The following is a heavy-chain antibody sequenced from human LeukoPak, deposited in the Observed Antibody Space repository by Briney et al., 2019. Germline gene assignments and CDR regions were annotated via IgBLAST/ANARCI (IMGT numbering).Heavy chain of an antibody. V-gene: IGHV1-2*02. CDR2: INPNSGGT. Sequence: ASVKVSCKASGYTFTGYYIHWVRQAPGQGLEWMGGINPNSGGTNYAQKFQDRVTMTRDTSISTAYMELSRLRSDDTAVYYCARSYSSSWYDMSAFDIWGQGTMVTVSS. CDR3: ARSYSSSWYDMSAFDI. J-gene: IGHJ3*02. CDR1: GYTFTGYY. D-gene: IGHD6-13*01.